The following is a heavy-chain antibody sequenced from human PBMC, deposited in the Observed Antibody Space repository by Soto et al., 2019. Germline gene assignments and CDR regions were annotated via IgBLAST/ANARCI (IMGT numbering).Heavy chain of an antibody. Sequence: QVQLQESGPGLVKPSETLSLTCTVSGGSISGGVHSWSWIRQPPGKGLEWIGHIFDSGSTYYNPSLKRRLTLSVDTSKNQFSLRLSSVTAADTAVYYCAREIMPLTNDWYFDLWGRGTLVTVSS. D-gene: IGHD2-8*01. CDR2: IFDSGST. V-gene: IGHV4-30-4*01. J-gene: IGHJ2*01. CDR3: AREIMPLTNDWYFDL. CDR1: GGSISGGVHS.